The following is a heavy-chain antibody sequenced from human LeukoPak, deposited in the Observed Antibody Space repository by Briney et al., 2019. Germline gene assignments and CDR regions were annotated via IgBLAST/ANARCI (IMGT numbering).Heavy chain of an antibody. D-gene: IGHD1-26*01. J-gene: IGHJ3*02. Sequence: PGGSLRLSCVASGFTFSSYAMSWVRQAPGKGLVWVSRISSDGSSTSYADSVKGRFTISRDNAKNTLYLQMNSLRAEDTAVYHCARTTGSKNAFDIWGQGTIVTVSS. V-gene: IGHV3-74*01. CDR2: ISSDGSST. CDR3: ARTTGSKNAFDI. CDR1: GFTFSSYA.